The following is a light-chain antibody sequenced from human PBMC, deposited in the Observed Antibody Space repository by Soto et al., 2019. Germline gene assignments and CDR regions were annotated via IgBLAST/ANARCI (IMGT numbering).Light chain of an antibody. CDR3: QQYGSSPLFT. Sequence: EIVLTQSPGTLSLSPGERATLSCRASQSVISKYLAWYQQKPGQAPRLLIYGASSRATGIPDRFSGSGSGTDFNLTVSRLEPEDFAVYYCQQYGSSPLFTFGPGTKVDIK. J-gene: IGKJ3*01. CDR1: QSVISKY. V-gene: IGKV3-20*01. CDR2: GAS.